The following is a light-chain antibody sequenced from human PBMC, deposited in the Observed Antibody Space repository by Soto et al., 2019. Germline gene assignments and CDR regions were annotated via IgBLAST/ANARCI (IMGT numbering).Light chain of an antibody. Sequence: DLQLTQSPSFLSASVGDRVTITCRASQDISSYLAWYQQKPGKAPKLLIYAASTLQSGVPSRFSGSGSGTEFTLTITSLQPEDFATCYCQQLNSYPLTFGHGTRLEIK. V-gene: IGKV1-9*01. CDR1: QDISSY. CDR3: QQLNSYPLT. CDR2: AAS. J-gene: IGKJ5*01.